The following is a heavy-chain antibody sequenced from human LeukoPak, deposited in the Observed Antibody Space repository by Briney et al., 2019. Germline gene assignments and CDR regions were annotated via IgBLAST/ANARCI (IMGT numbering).Heavy chain of an antibody. CDR3: ARGSVAAAHDWFDP. D-gene: IGHD6-13*01. CDR2: INPNSGGT. CDR1: GYTFTGYY. J-gene: IGHJ5*02. V-gene: IGHV1-2*02. Sequence: GASVKVSCKASGYTFTGYYMHWVRQAPGQGLEWMGWINPNSGGTNYAQKFQGRVTMTRDTSISTAYMELGSLRSEDTAVYYCARGSVAAAHDWFDPWGQGTLVTVSS.